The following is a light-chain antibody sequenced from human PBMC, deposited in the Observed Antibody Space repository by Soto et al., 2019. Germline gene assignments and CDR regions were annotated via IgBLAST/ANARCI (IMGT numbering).Light chain of an antibody. J-gene: IGKJ2*01. CDR2: KAS. Sequence: DIQMTQSPSTLSASVGDRVTITCRASQSVSGWLAWYQQKPGKAPKVLIYKASSLENGVPSRFSGSGSGTEFTVTISSLQPDDFATYYCQRYKSYSEGSTVGQGTKVEIK. CDR1: QSVSGW. V-gene: IGKV1-5*03. CDR3: QRYKSYSEGST.